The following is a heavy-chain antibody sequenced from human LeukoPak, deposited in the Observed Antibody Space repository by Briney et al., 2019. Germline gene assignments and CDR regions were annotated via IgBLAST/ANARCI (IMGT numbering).Heavy chain of an antibody. Sequence: RPSETLSLTCTVSGGSISSYYWSWIRQPPGKGLEWIGYIYYSGSTNYNPSLKSRVTISVDTSKNQFSLKLSSVTAADTAVYYCARGKVWYDILTGPHIDAFDIWGQGTMVTVSS. CDR2: IYYSGST. D-gene: IGHD3-9*01. V-gene: IGHV4-59*01. CDR3: ARGKVWYDILTGPHIDAFDI. CDR1: GGSISSYY. J-gene: IGHJ3*02.